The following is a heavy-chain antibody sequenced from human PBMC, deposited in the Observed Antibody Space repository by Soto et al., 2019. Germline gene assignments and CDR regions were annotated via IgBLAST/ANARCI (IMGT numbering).Heavy chain of an antibody. CDR3: ARPLSSGYRNFDY. CDR1: GFTFSRVS. D-gene: IGHD3-22*01. Sequence: GGSLRLSCEASGFTFSRVSMNWVRQVPGKGLEWVASISSGSSDTWYADSVKGRFIISRDNAQNSLFLQMNTLRSEDTAVYYCARPLSSGYRNFDYWGQGTLVTVSS. CDR2: ISSGSSDT. J-gene: IGHJ4*02. V-gene: IGHV3-21*04.